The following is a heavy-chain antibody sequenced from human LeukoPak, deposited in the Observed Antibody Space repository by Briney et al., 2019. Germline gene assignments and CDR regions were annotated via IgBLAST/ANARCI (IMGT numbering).Heavy chain of an antibody. CDR1: GGSFSNYY. J-gene: IGHJ6*03. CDR3: ARRWNYGRNYYIDV. V-gene: IGHV4-34*01. Sequence: PSETLSLTCAVYGGSFSNYYWSCIRQPPGKGLEWIGEINDSGRTNYNPSLMSRVTISVDTSKNQFSLRLNSVTATDTAVYYCARRWNYGRNYYIDVWGKGATVSVSS. CDR2: INDSGRT. D-gene: IGHD1-7*01.